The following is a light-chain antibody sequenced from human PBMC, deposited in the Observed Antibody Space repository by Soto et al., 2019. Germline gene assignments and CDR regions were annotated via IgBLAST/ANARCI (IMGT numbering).Light chain of an antibody. Sequence: QSVLTQPPSVSGAPGQRVTISCTGSSSNIGAGYDVHWYQQLPGTAPKLLIYGNSNRPSGVPDRFSGSKSGTSASLAITGLQAEDAADYYCQPYDSGLSGNVVFGGGTELAVL. CDR1: SSNIGAGYD. CDR2: GNS. CDR3: QPYDSGLSGNVV. V-gene: IGLV1-40*01. J-gene: IGLJ2*01.